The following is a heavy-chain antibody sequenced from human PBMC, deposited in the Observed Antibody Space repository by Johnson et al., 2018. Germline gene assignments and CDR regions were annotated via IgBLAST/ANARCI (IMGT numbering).Heavy chain of an antibody. J-gene: IGHJ6*03. CDR2: LSHDGRNR. Sequence: QVQLVQSGGGVVQPGNSLRLSCAASGFTLSSYTMHWVRQGPGKGLEWVAALSHDGRNRFYIDSVQGRFTISGDNSRNTLFLQMNSLRTEDTAVYYCARDSVAFHGTTYPHYYYMDVGGKGTTVTVSS. D-gene: IGHD1-1*01. CDR3: ARDSVAFHGTTYPHYYYMDV. CDR1: GFTLSSYT. V-gene: IGHV3-30*03.